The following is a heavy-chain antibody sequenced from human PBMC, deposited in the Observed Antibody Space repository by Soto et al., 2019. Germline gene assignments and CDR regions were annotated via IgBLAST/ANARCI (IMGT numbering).Heavy chain of an antibody. CDR2: FDPEDGET. Sequence: EASVKVSCKVSGYTLTELSMHWVRQAPGKGLEWMGGFDPEDGETIYAQKFQGRVTMTEDTSTDTAYMELSSLRSEDTAVYYCATRGMVVVPAARYNWFDPWGQGTLVTVSS. V-gene: IGHV1-24*01. CDR1: GYTLTELS. D-gene: IGHD2-2*01. CDR3: ATRGMVVVPAARYNWFDP. J-gene: IGHJ5*02.